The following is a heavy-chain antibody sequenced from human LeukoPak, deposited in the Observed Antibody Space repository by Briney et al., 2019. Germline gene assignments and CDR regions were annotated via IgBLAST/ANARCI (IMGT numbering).Heavy chain of an antibody. V-gene: IGHV4-39*07. Sequence: PSETLSLTCTVSGGSISSSSYYWGWIRQPPGKGLEWIGSIYYSGSTYYNPSLKSRVTISVDTSKNQFSLKLSSVTAADTAVYYCARETKDYSPSLRYYYYYMDVWGKGTTVTVSS. CDR2: IYYSGST. J-gene: IGHJ6*03. CDR3: ARETKDYSPSLRYYYYYMDV. D-gene: IGHD4-11*01. CDR1: GGSISSSSYY.